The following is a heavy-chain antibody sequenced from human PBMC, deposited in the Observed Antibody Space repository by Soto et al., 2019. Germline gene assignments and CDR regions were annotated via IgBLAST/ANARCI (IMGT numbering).Heavy chain of an antibody. D-gene: IGHD2-21*02. CDR2: INAGNGNT. J-gene: IGHJ4*02. V-gene: IGHV1-3*01. CDR1: GYTFTSYA. CDR3: ARVRCGGDCYLIDY. Sequence: ASVKVSCKASGYTFTSYAMHWVRQAPGQRLEWMGWINAGNGNTKYSQKFQGRVTITRDTSASTAYMELSSLRSEDTAVYYCARVRCGGDCYLIDYWGQGTPVTVSS.